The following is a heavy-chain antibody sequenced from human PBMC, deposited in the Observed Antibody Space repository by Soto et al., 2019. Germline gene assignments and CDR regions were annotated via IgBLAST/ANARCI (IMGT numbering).Heavy chain of an antibody. CDR1: GFTFSSYG. CDR3: AKDREMKGDTAMVPYYYGMDV. J-gene: IGHJ6*02. CDR2: ISYDGSNK. D-gene: IGHD5-18*01. Sequence: QVQLVESGGGVVQPGRSLRLSCAASGFTFSSYGMHWVRQAPGKGLEWVAVISYDGSNKYYADSVKGRFTISRDNSKNPLYLQMNSLRAEDTAVYYCAKDREMKGDTAMVPYYYGMDVWGQGTTVTVSS. V-gene: IGHV3-30*18.